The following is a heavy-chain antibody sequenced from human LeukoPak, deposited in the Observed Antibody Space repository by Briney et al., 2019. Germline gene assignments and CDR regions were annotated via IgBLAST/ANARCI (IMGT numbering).Heavy chain of an antibody. CDR1: GYTFTGYY. D-gene: IGHD6-13*01. CDR2: INPNSGGT. Sequence: ASVKVSCKASGYTFTGYYMHRVRQAPGQGLEWMGWINPNSGGTNYAQKFQGRVTMTRDTSISTAYMELSRLRSDDTAVYYCARTFLIAAAGNFDYWGQGTLVTVSS. CDR3: ARTFLIAAAGNFDY. V-gene: IGHV1-2*02. J-gene: IGHJ4*02.